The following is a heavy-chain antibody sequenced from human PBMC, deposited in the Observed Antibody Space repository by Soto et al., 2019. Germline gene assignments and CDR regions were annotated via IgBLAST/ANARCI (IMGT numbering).Heavy chain of an antibody. CDR3: ARDLRGGGYVTAVAGTSAMDV. CDR1: GGTFSSYA. Sequence: SVKVSCKASGGTFSSYAISWVRQAPGQGLEWMGGIIPIFGTPNYAQRFQGRVTITADESTSTAYLELSSLRSVDTAVYFCARDLRGGGYVTAVAGTSAMDVWGQGTTVTVSS. V-gene: IGHV1-69*13. CDR2: IIPIFGTP. J-gene: IGHJ6*02. D-gene: IGHD6-19*01.